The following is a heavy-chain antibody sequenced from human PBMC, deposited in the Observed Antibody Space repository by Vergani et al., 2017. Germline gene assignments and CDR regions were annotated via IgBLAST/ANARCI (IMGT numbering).Heavy chain of an antibody. CDR1: GYSISSGYY. CDR2: INHSGST. J-gene: IGHJ6*04. Sequence: QVQLQESGPGLVKPSETLSLTCAVSGYSISSGYYWGWIRQPPGKGLEWIGEINHSGSTNYNPSLKSRVTISVDTSKNQFSLKLSSVTAADTAVYYCARGRMDVWGKGTTVTVSS. CDR3: ARGRMDV. D-gene: IGHD1-26*01. V-gene: IGHV4-38-2*01.